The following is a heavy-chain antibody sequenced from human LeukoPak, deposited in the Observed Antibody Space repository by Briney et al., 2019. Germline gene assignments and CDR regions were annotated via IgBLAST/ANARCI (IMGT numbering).Heavy chain of an antibody. V-gene: IGHV3-23*02. J-gene: IGHJ4*02. CDR3: ARRSGVAVAGAFDD. CDR2: ISCSGDST. Sequence: GALRLSCAASGFTFSNYAMRRVRQAPGKGLEWVSGISCSGDSTFYGGSEKGRLNISRDNYKNALYLQVKSLSAGDTAIYLCARRSGVAVAGAFDDWGQRALVTVTS. D-gene: IGHD6-19*01. CDR1: GFTFSNYA.